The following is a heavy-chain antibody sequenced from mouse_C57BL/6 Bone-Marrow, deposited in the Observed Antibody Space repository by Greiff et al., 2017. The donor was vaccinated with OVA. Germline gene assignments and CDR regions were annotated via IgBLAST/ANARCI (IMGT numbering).Heavy chain of an antibody. D-gene: IGHD1-1*01. CDR2: IDPSDSYT. CDR3: ARSPITTVVGGFDY. J-gene: IGHJ2*01. Sequence: QVQLQQPGAELVMPGASVKLSCKASGYTFTSYWMHWVKQRPGQGLEWIGEIDPSDSYTNNNQKFKGKSTLTVDKSSSTAYMQLSSLTSEDSAVYYCARSPITTVVGGFDYWGQGTTLTVSS. V-gene: IGHV1-69*01. CDR1: GYTFTSYW.